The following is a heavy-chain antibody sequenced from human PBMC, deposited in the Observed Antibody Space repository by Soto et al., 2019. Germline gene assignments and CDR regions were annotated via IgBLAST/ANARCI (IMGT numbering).Heavy chain of an antibody. CDR3: ASQYYYYIRGHCDYYHGMDV. CDR2: IYPGDSDT. CDR1: GYSFTSYW. Sequence: VESLKISCKGSGYSFTSYWVGWVRQMPGKGLEWMGIIYPGDSDTRYSPSFQGQVTISADKSISTAYLQWSSLKASDTAMYYCASQYYYYIRGHCDYYHGMDVWGPALTVTASS. D-gene: IGHD3-22*01. J-gene: IGHJ6*02. V-gene: IGHV5-51*01.